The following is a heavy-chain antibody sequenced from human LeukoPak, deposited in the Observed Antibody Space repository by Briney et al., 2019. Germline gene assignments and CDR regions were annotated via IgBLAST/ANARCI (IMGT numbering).Heavy chain of an antibody. CDR2: ISYDGSNK. CDR3: ARADQLLPRYDY. Sequence: GRSLRLSCAASGFTFSSYAMHWVRQAPGKGLEWVAVISYDGSNKYYADSVKGRFTISRDNPKNTLYLQMNSLRAEDTAVYYCARADQLLPRYDYWGQGTLVTVSS. D-gene: IGHD2-2*01. CDR1: GFTFSSYA. J-gene: IGHJ4*02. V-gene: IGHV3-30*01.